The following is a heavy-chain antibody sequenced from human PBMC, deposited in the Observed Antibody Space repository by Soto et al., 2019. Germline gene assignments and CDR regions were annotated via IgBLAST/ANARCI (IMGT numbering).Heavy chain of an antibody. CDR3: ARGVVEDY. CDR1: GGSFSGYY. Sequence: QVQLQQWGAGLLKPSETLSLTCAVYGGSFSGYYWSWIRQPPGKGLEWIGEINHSGSTNYNPSLKSRVTISVDTSKNQFSLNLSSVTAADTAVYYCARGVVEDYWGQGTLVTVSS. D-gene: IGHD2-15*01. V-gene: IGHV4-34*01. J-gene: IGHJ4*02. CDR2: INHSGST.